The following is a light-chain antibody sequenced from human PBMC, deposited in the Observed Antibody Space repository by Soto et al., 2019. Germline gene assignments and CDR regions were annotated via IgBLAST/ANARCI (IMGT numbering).Light chain of an antibody. J-gene: IGKJ4*01. CDR2: AAT. CDR3: QQGHTFPLT. CDR1: QDISDW. Sequence: DIQMTQSPASVSASVGDRVTITCRASQDISDWLAWHQQKPGKAPNLLIYAATTLHSGVPSRFSGSGSGTHFTLTIRDLQPEDFANCYRQQGHTFPLTFGGGTKVEIK. V-gene: IGKV1-12*01.